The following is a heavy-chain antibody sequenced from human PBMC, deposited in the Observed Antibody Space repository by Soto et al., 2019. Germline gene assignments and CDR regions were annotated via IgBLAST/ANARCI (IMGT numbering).Heavy chain of an antibody. CDR1: GFTFSSYS. CDR3: ARDHIVATIIYYYMDV. J-gene: IGHJ6*03. CDR2: ISSSSSYI. V-gene: IGHV3-21*01. Sequence: LRLSCAASGFTFSSYSMNWVRQAPGQGLEWVSSISSSSSYIYYADSVKGRFTISRDNAKNSLYLQMNSLRAEDTAVYYCARDHIVATIIYYYMDVWGKGTTVTVSS. D-gene: IGHD5-12*01.